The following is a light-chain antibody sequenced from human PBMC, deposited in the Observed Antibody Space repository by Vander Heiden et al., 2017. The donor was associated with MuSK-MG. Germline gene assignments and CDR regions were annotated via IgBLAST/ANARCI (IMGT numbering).Light chain of an antibody. V-gene: IGLV1-40*01. Sequence: QSVLPQPPSVSGAPGPRVTISCPGTSSNIGAGYDVHWFQQLPGAAPSLLIYDNTNRPSGVPDRFSASKSGTSASLAITGLQAEDEADYYCQSYDSRLSGAGVFGGGTKLTVL. CDR3: QSYDSRLSGAGV. CDR2: DNT. J-gene: IGLJ2*01. CDR1: SSNIGAGYD.